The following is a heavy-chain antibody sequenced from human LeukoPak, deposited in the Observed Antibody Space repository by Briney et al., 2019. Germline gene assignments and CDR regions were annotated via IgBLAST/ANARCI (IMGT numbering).Heavy chain of an antibody. Sequence: GGSLRLSCAASGFTFSSYSMNWVRQAPGKGLEWVSYISSSSSTIYYADSVKGRFTIYRDNGKKSGYLQMNTLRAEDTAVYYCAREAYHSSGYPHDYWGQGTLVTVSS. CDR1: GFTFSSYS. CDR3: AREAYHSSGYPHDY. CDR2: ISSSSSTI. J-gene: IGHJ4*02. V-gene: IGHV3-48*04. D-gene: IGHD3-22*01.